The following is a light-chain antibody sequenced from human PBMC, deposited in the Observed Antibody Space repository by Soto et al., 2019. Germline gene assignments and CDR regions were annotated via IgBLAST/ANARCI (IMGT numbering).Light chain of an antibody. Sequence: QSVLTQPPSASGTPGQRFTISCSGSSSNIGSNSVNWYQQLPGTAPKLLIYSNDRRPSGVPDRFSGSKSGTSASLAISGLQSEDEADYYCAAWDDSLNGYVFGTGTKVTVL. J-gene: IGLJ1*01. CDR1: SSNIGSNS. V-gene: IGLV1-44*01. CDR2: SND. CDR3: AAWDDSLNGYV.